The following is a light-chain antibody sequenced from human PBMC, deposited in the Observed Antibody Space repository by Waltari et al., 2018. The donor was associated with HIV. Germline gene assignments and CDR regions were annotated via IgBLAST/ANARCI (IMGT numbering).Light chain of an antibody. Sequence: EVVMTQSQSPLSVSPGERVTLSCRASQSVSSNLAWYQQTPGQAPRLLIYDASTRSSGVPARISGSGAGTDYTLTITSLQSEDFAVYYCQQYNNWPPWTFGQGTRVQIK. CDR3: QQYNNWPPWT. V-gene: IGKV3-15*01. CDR1: QSVSSN. CDR2: DAS. J-gene: IGKJ1*01.